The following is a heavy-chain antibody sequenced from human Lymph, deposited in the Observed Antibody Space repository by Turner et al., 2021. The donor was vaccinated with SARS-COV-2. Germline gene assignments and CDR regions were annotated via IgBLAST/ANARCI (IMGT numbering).Heavy chain of an antibody. CDR1: GITVSRNY. Sequence: EVQLVESGGGLVQPGGSLSSSCAASGITVSRNYMSWVRQAPGKGLEWVSVIYSGGSSYYADSVKGRFTISRHNSKNTLYLQMNSLRAEDTAVYYCARDLDTAGGMDVWGQGTTVTVSS. D-gene: IGHD5-18*01. V-gene: IGHV3-53*04. J-gene: IGHJ6*02. CDR3: ARDLDTAGGMDV. CDR2: IYSGGSS.